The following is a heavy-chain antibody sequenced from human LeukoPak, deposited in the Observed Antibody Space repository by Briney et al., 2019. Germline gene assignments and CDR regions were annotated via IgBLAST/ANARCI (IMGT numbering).Heavy chain of an antibody. CDR3: ARVQSAPYFYYGMDV. CDR2: ITTAGDT. V-gene: IGHV3-13*01. J-gene: IGHJ6*02. CDR1: GFTFSSYD. Sequence: GGSLRLSCAASGFTFSSYDMHWVRQAAGKGLEWVPTITTAGDTYYPGSVKGRFTISRQNAKNSLYLQMNSLRAEDTAVYYCARVQSAPYFYYGMDVWGQGTTVTVSS. D-gene: IGHD6-25*01.